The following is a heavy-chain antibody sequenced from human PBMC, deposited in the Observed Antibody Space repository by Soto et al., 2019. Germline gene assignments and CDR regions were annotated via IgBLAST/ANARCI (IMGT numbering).Heavy chain of an antibody. Sequence: ETLSLTCNVSGGSFNDNHWSWIRQSPGKGLDWIGDINHDGDTYYNPSLRSRTSISLDTSENRFSLKLTSVTAADTAIYYCARDNYGGMLDFWGPGTLVTVSS. CDR1: GGSFNDNH. CDR2: INHDGDT. V-gene: IGHV4-34*01. D-gene: IGHD4-17*01. J-gene: IGHJ4*02. CDR3: ARDNYGGMLDF.